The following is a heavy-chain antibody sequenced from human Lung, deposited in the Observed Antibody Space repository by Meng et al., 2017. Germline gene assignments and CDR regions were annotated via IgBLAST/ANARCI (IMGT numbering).Heavy chain of an antibody. CDR3: ARGPTTMAHDFDY. Sequence: QVQLQQWGAVLLKPSDTLSLTCVVSGGSFSDYYWSWIRQPPGKGLEWIGEINHSGSTNYNPSLESRATISVDTSQNNLSLKLSSVTAADSAVYYCARGPTTMAHDFDYWGQGTLVTVSS. D-gene: IGHD4-11*01. CDR2: INHSGST. J-gene: IGHJ4*02. CDR1: GGSFSDYY. V-gene: IGHV4-34*01.